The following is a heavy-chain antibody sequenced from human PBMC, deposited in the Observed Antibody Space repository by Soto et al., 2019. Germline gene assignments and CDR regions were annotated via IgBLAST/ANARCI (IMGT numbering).Heavy chain of an antibody. CDR3: ARERYSYGLGSY. Sequence: EVQLVESGGGLVQPGGSLRLSCAASGFTFSSFGMNWVRQAPGKGLEWLSYIGSSSSTIYYADSVKGRFTISRDNAKNSLYLHMNSLRAEDTAVYCCARERYSYGLGSYWGHGTLVTVSS. V-gene: IGHV3-48*01. J-gene: IGHJ4*01. CDR1: GFTFSSFG. CDR2: IGSSSSTI. D-gene: IGHD5-18*01.